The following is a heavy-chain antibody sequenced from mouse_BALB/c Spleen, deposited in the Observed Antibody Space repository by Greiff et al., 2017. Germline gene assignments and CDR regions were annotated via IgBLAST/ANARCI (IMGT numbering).Heavy chain of an antibody. D-gene: IGHD2-3*01. Sequence: QVQLKESGPGLVQPSQSLSITCTVSGFSLTSYGVHWVRQSPGKGLEWLGVIWSGGSTDYNAAFISRLSISKDNSKSQVFFKMNSLQANDTAIYYCARNEGGYDGYCFDYWGQGTTLTVSS. CDR2: IWSGGST. CDR3: ARNEGGYDGYCFDY. J-gene: IGHJ2*01. CDR1: GFSLTSYG. V-gene: IGHV2-2*02.